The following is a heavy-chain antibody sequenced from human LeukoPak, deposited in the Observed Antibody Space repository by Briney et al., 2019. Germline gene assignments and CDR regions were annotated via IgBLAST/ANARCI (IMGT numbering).Heavy chain of an antibody. CDR3: TTDIGDFFGY. V-gene: IGHV3-15*01. CDR1: GFTFSTYS. D-gene: IGHD3-10*01. CDR2: IKSKTDGGTT. Sequence: KSGGSLRLSCGASGFTFSTYSMSWVRQAPGKGREWVGRIKSKTDGGTTDYAAPVKGRFTISRDDSKNTLYLQMNSLKTEDTAVYYCTTDIGDFFGYWGQGTLVTFSS. J-gene: IGHJ4*02.